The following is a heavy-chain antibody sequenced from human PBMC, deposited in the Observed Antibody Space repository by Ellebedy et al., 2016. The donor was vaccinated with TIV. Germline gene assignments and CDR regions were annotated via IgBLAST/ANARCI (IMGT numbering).Heavy chain of an antibody. CDR2: ISSSGVST. CDR1: GFTFRNFA. J-gene: IGHJ4*02. Sequence: GESLKISCAASGFTFRNFAMTWVRQAPGKGLEWAPSISSSGVSTDYADSVRGRVTISRDNSKNTLYLQMNSLRADDSAVYYCAKLDSSGYYYGRFDYWGQGTLVTVSS. CDR3: AKLDSSGYYYGRFDY. V-gene: IGHV3-23*01. D-gene: IGHD3-22*01.